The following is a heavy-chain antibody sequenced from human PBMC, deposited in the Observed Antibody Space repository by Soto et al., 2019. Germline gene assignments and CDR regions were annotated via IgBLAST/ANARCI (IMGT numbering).Heavy chain of an antibody. CDR1: GGSISSGDYY. CDR3: AREMATIPNAFDI. Sequence: PSETLSLTCTVSGGSISSGDYYWSWIRQPPGKGLEWIGYIYYSGSTYYNPSLKSRVTISVDTSKNQFSLKLSSVTAADTAVYYCAREMATIPNAFDIWGQGTMVTVSS. J-gene: IGHJ3*02. D-gene: IGHD5-12*01. V-gene: IGHV4-30-4*01. CDR2: IYYSGST.